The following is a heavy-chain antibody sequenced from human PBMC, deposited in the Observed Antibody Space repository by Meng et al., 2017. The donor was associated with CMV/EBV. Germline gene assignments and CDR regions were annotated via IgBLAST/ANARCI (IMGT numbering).Heavy chain of an antibody. J-gene: IGHJ3*02. D-gene: IGHD3-10*01. CDR3: ASPLNLHRGAFDI. V-gene: IGHV1-46*01. Sequence: ASVTVSCKASGYTFTSYYMHWVRQAPGQGLEWMGIINPSGGSTSYAQKFQGRVTMTRDTSTSTVYMELSSLRSEDTAVYYCASPLNLHRGAFDIWAKGQWSPSPQ. CDR2: INPSGGST. CDR1: GYTFTSYY.